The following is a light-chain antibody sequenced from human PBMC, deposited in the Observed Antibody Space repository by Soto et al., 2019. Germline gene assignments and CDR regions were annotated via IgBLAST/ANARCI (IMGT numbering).Light chain of an antibody. J-gene: IGKJ2*01. CDR1: QSVSNSY. CDR3: QQYGTSLYT. Sequence: EIVLTQSPGTLSLSPGERATLPCRASQSVSNSYLAWYQQKPGQAPRLLMYGASNRATGIPDRFSGSGSGTDFTLTISRLEPEDFAVYYCQQYGTSLYTFGQGTKLENK. CDR2: GAS. V-gene: IGKV3-20*01.